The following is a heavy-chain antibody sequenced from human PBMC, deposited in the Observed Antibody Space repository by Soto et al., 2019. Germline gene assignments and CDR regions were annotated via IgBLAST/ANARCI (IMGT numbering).Heavy chain of an antibody. Sequence: QVQLVQSGAEVKKPGASVKVSCKASGYTFSSYDINWVRQAPGQGLEWMGWVSPNSGNPGYAQKFQGRVTLAREPSIRTAYMERSSRASGDPAVYFWGGGGQAWGGGGGGYWGQGTLVTVSS. CDR2: VSPNSGNP. V-gene: IGHV1-8*01. CDR3: GGGGQAWGGGGGGY. CDR1: GYTFSSYD. D-gene: IGHD3-16*01. J-gene: IGHJ4*02.